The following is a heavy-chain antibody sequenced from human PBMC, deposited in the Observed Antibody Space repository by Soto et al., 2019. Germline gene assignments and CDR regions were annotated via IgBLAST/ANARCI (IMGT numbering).Heavy chain of an antibody. V-gene: IGHV4-59*01. CDR1: GGSISSYY. D-gene: IGHD6-13*01. CDR3: ARDSGALFSSSWYVPLFDYYYYYMDV. CDR2: IYYSGST. J-gene: IGHJ6*03. Sequence: PSETLTLTCTVSGGSISSYYWSWIRQPPGKGLEWIGYIYYSGSTNYNPSLKSRVTISVDTSKNQFSLKLSSVTAADTAVYYCARDSGALFSSSWYVPLFDYYYYYMDVWGKGTTVTVSS.